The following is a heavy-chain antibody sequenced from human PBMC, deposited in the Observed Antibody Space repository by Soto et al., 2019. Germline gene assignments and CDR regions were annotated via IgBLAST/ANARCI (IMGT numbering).Heavy chain of an antibody. CDR3: ARGDHYDSSGFSSTPYFDY. D-gene: IGHD3-22*01. V-gene: IGHV3-30-3*01. Sequence: GGSLRLSCAASGFTFSSYAMHWVRQAPGKGLEWVAVISYDGSNKYYADSVKGRFTISRDNSKNTLYLQMNSLRGGGTAVYYCARGDHYDSSGFSSTPYFDYWGHGTLVTVS. CDR1: GFTFSSYA. J-gene: IGHJ4*01. CDR2: ISYDGSNK.